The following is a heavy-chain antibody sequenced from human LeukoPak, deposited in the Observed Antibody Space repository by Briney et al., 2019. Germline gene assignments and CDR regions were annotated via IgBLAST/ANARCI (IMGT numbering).Heavy chain of an antibody. D-gene: IGHD3-22*01. CDR2: IYYSGST. CDR3: ARLTYYYDSSGYYTNWFDP. CDR1: GGSISSYY. Sequence: SETLSLTCTVSGGSISSYYWSWIRQPPGKGLEWIGNIYYSGSTNYNPSLKSRVTISVDTSKNQFSLKLSSVTAADTAVYYCARLTYYYDSSGYYTNWFDPWGQGTLVTVSS. J-gene: IGHJ5*02. V-gene: IGHV4-59*01.